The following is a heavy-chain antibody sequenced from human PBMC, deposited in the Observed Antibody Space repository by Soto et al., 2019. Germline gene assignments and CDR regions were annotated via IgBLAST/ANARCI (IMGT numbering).Heavy chain of an antibody. CDR1: GGTFNTYA. CDR3: AREVQVHTPAFVY. D-gene: IGHD3-10*01. J-gene: IGHJ4*02. Sequence: QVQLVQSGAEMKKPGSSVKVSCQSSGGTFNTYAMNWVRQAPGQGPEWMGDISPMFGAANYAPKFQGRVTITAEASTATSYMQLSSLSSDDTALYFCAREVQVHTPAFVYWGQGTLVTVSS. V-gene: IGHV1-69*01. CDR2: ISPMFGAA.